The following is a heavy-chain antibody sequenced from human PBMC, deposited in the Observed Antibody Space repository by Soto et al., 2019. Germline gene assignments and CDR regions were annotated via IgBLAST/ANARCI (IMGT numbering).Heavy chain of an antibody. D-gene: IGHD3-16*01. V-gene: IGHV3-33*01. CDR3: ARDLEGDYYYYMDV. J-gene: IGHJ6*03. Sequence: HPGGSLRLSCAASGFTFSSYGMHWVRQAPGKGLEWVAVIWYDGSNKYYADSVKGRFTISRDNSKNTLYLQMNSLRAEDTAVYYCARDLEGDYYYYMDVWGKGTTVTVSS. CDR1: GFTFSSYG. CDR2: IWYDGSNK.